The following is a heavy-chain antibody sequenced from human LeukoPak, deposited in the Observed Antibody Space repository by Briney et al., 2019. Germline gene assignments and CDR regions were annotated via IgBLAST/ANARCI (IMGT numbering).Heavy chain of an antibody. CDR3: APIYGDYSDFDS. V-gene: IGHV4-34*01. CDR2: ITHTGNT. J-gene: IGHJ4*02. Sequence: PSETLSLTCAVYGGSGNYYWSWVRQPPGKGLEWIGEITHTGNTHYNPSLKSRVSISLDTSKNQFFLNLSSVAAADTAVYYCAPIYGDYSDFDSWGQGTLVTVSS. CDR1: GGSGNYY. D-gene: IGHD4-17*01.